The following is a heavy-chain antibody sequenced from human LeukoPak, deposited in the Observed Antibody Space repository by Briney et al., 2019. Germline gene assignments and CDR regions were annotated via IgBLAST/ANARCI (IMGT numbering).Heavy chain of an antibody. CDR1: GGSISSSSYY. Sequence: PSETLSLTCTVSGGSISSSSYYWGWIRQPPGKGLEWNGSIYYSGSTYYNPSLKSRVTISVDTSKNQFSLKLSSVTAADTAVYYCARGVGNYDSGSYNYFDYWGQGTLVTVSS. CDR3: ARGVGNYDSGSYNYFDY. V-gene: IGHV4-39*07. D-gene: IGHD3-10*01. CDR2: IYYSGST. J-gene: IGHJ4*02.